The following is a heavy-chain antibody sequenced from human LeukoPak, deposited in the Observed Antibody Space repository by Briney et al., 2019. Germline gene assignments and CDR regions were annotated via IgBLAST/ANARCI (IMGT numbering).Heavy chain of an antibody. CDR1: GFTFSSYA. D-gene: IGHD3-22*01. J-gene: IGHJ4*02. CDR3: ARDRNYYDSSGYCY. CDR2: ISYDGSNK. V-gene: IGHV3-30*04. Sequence: GGSLRLSCAASGFTFSSYAMHWVRQAPGKGLEWVAVISYDGSNKYYADSVKGRFTISRDNSKNTLYLQMNSLRAEDTAVYYCARDRNYYDSSGYCYWGQETLVTVSS.